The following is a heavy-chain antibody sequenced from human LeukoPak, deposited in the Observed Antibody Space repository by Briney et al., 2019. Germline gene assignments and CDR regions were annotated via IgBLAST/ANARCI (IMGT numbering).Heavy chain of an antibody. V-gene: IGHV3-23*01. Sequence: GGSLRLSCAASGFTFTNYAMSWVRQAPGKGLEWVSAISVSGVSTYYADSVKGRFTISRDNSKNTLYLRMISLRAEDTAVYYCAKSSAARQGTAFDYWGQGTLVTVSS. J-gene: IGHJ4*02. CDR3: AKSSAARQGTAFDY. D-gene: IGHD6-13*01. CDR1: GFTFTNYA. CDR2: ISVSGVST.